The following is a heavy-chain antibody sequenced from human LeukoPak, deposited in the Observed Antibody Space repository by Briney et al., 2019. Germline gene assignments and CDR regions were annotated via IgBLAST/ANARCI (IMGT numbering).Heavy chain of an antibody. CDR1: GCTFSSND. CDR2: ISSSSSTI. CDR3: ATVTTGY. J-gene: IGHJ4*02. Sequence: PAGSLTLSCPASGCTFSSNDMNWVRQPPGKGLEWVSYISSSSSTIYYADSVKGRFTISRDNAKNSLYLQMNSLRAEDTAVYYCATVTTGYWGQGTLVTVSS. V-gene: IGHV3-48*01. D-gene: IGHD4-11*01.